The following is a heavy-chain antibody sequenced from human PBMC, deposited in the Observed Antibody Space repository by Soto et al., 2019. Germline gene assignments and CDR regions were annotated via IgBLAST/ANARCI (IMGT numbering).Heavy chain of an antibody. Sequence: GESLKISCKGSGYSFSTYWIGWVRQMPGKGLEWMGIIYPGDSDTRYSPSFQGQVTFSADKSITTAYLQWSSLKASDTAMYYCASGGILTGYRYYYYGMDVWGQGTTVTVSS. V-gene: IGHV5-51*01. J-gene: IGHJ6*02. CDR1: GYSFSTYW. D-gene: IGHD3-9*01. CDR2: IYPGDSDT. CDR3: ASGGILTGYRYYYYGMDV.